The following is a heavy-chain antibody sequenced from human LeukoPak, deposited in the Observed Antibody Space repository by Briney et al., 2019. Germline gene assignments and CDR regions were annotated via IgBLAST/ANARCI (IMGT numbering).Heavy chain of an antibody. J-gene: IGHJ6*02. CDR1: GYTFTDYY. CDR3: ASYHHRDFGDYYGMDV. D-gene: IGHD4-17*01. Sequence: GASVKVSCKASGYTFTDYYMHWVRQAPGQGLEWMGIINPSGGSTRYAQKLQGRVTMTRDTSTSTVYMELSSLISEDTAVYYCASYHHRDFGDYYGMDVWGQGTTVTVSS. V-gene: IGHV1-46*04. CDR2: INPSGGST.